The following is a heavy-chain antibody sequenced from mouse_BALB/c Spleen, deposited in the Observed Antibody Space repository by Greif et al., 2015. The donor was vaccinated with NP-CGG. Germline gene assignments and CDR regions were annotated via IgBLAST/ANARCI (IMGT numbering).Heavy chain of an antibody. CDR1: GFTFTDYY. CDR3: ARDPGPGAMDY. CDR2: IRNKANGYTT. V-gene: IGHV7-3*02. D-gene: IGHD3-1*01. Sequence: DVKLVESGGGLVQPGGSLRLSCATSGFTFTDYYMSWVRQPPGKALEWLGFIRNKANGYTTEYSASVKGRFTISRDNSQSILYLQMNTLRAEDSATYYCARDPGPGAMDYWGQGTSVTVSS. J-gene: IGHJ4*01.